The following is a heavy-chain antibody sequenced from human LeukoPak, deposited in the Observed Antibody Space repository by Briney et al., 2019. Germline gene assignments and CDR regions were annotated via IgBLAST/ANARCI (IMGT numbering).Heavy chain of an antibody. CDR1: GYTFTGYY. Sequence: AASVKVSCKASGYTFTGYYMHWVRQAPGQGLEWMGWINPNSGGTNYAQKFQGRVTMTRDTSISTAYMELSRLSSDDTAVYYCARDPNVLRFLEWPHYYMDVWGKGTTVTVSS. V-gene: IGHV1-2*02. D-gene: IGHD3-3*01. CDR2: INPNSGGT. J-gene: IGHJ6*03. CDR3: ARDPNVLRFLEWPHYYMDV.